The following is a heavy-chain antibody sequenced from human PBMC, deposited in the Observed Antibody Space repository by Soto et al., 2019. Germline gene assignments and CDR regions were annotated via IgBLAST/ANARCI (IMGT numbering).Heavy chain of an antibody. J-gene: IGHJ4*02. CDR2: INPNSGGT. D-gene: IGHD6-6*01. CDR3: AKFSATSVYDISSAPDY. V-gene: IGHV1-2*02. CDR1: GYTFTGYY. Sequence: ASLKVSCKASGYTFTGYYMHWVRQAHGQGLEWMGWINPNSGGTNYAQKFQGRVTISRDNSRKTLYLQMTSLRAEDAAVYYCAKFSATSVYDISSAPDYWGQGTLVNVSS.